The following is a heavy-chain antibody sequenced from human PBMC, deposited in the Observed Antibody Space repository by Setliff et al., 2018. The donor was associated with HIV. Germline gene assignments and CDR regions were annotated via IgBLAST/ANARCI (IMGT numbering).Heavy chain of an antibody. CDR1: GFFFGSYA. D-gene: IGHD1-1*01. Sequence: GGSLRLSCVTSGFFFGSYAMSWVRQAPGKGLEWVSGISGSGGSTYYADSVKGRFTISRDNSKNTLYLQMDSLRGDDTAVYYCAKDFFTGGFDPWGQGTLVTVSS. J-gene: IGHJ5*02. V-gene: IGHV3-23*01. CDR2: ISGSGGST. CDR3: AKDFFTGGFDP.